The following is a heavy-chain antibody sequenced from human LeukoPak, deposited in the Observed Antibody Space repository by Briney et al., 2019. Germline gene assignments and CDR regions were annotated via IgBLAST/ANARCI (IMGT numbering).Heavy chain of an antibody. J-gene: IGHJ4*02. CDR2: IYHSGST. CDR1: GASISNSNW. CDR3: ASRAPRDNYDRYLPIDY. Sequence: PSETLSLTCAVAGASISNSNWWTWVRQPPGKGLEWIGEIYHSGSTNYKTSLKSRTTISVDKSKNQFSLKLSSVTAADTAVYYCASRAPRDNYDRYLPIDYWGQGTLVTVSS. D-gene: IGHD3-22*01. V-gene: IGHV4-4*02.